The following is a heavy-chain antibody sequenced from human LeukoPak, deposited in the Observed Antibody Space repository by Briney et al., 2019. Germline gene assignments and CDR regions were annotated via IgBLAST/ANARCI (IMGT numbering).Heavy chain of an antibody. J-gene: IGHJ6*02. Sequence: GGSLRLSCAAPGFTFNTYAMTWVRQAPGKGLEWVSGMSGSGTSTYYADSVKGRFTISRDNSKNTLYLEMNSLRVEDTAVYYCAKGSMVRGVIGLGYYYYGLDVWGQGTTVTVSS. CDR1: GFTFNTYA. CDR3: AKGSMVRGVIGLGYYYYGLDV. D-gene: IGHD3-10*01. CDR2: MSGSGTST. V-gene: IGHV3-23*01.